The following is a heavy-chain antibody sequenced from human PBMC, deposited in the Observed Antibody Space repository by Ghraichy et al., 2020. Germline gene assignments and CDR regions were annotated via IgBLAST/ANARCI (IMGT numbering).Heavy chain of an antibody. CDR1: GFTVSSNY. J-gene: IGHJ3*02. CDR3: ARGQQGIASDAFDI. D-gene: IGHD6-13*01. Sequence: GGSLRLSCAASGFTVSSNYMSWVRQAPGKGLEWVSVIYSGGSTYYADSVKGRFTISRDNSKNTLYLQMNSLRAEDTAVYYCARGQQGIASDAFDIWGQGTMVTVSS. CDR2: IYSGGST. V-gene: IGHV3-53*01.